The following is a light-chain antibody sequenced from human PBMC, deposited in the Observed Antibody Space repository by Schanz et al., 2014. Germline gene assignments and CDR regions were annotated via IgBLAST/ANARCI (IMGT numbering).Light chain of an antibody. CDR1: SSDVGTSNL. V-gene: IGLV2-14*02. CDR3: SSYRRTATVAV. Sequence: QSALTQPASVSGSPGQSITISCTGTSSDVGTSNLLSWYQQYPGKAPKLMIYDVSNRPSGVSNRFSGSKSGNTASLTISGLQAEDEADYYCSSYRRTATVAVFGTGTKLTVL. CDR2: DVS. J-gene: IGLJ1*01.